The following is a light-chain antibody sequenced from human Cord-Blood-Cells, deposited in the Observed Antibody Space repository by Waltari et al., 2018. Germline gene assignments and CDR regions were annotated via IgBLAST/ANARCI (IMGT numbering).Light chain of an antibody. CDR2: LGS. V-gene: IGKV2-28*01. J-gene: IGKJ2*01. Sequence: IVMTQSPLSLPVTPGEPASISCRSSQSLLHSNGYNYLDWYLQKPGQSPHLLIYLGSDRASGVPDRFSGSGSGTDFTLKISRVEAEDVGVYYCMQALQTPPTFGQGTKLEIK. CDR1: QSLLHSNGYNY. CDR3: MQALQTPPT.